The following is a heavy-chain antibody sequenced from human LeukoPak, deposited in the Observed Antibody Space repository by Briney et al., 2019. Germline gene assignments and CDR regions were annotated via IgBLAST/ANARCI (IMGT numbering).Heavy chain of an antibody. CDR1: GFTFSSYA. Sequence: PGGSLRLSCAASGFTFSSYAMSWVRQAPGKGLEWVSAISGSGGSTYYADSVKGRLTISRDSSKNTLYLQMNSLRAEDTAFYFCARENGHIYGYAFLDQWGQGTLVTVSS. J-gene: IGHJ4*02. V-gene: IGHV3-23*01. CDR2: ISGSGGST. CDR3: ARENGHIYGYAFLDQ. D-gene: IGHD5-18*01.